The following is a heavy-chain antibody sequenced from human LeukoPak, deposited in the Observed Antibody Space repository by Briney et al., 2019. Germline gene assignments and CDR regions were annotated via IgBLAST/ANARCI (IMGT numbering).Heavy chain of an antibody. CDR1: GGSISSYY. CDR3: ARGGYSYGYTDWYFDL. D-gene: IGHD5-18*01. CDR2: IYYSGST. Sequence: PSQTLSLTCTVSGGSISSYYWSWIRQPPGKGLEWIGYIYYSGSTNYNPSLKSRVTISVDTSKNQFSLKLSSVTAADTAVYYCARGGYSYGYTDWYFDLWGRGTLVTVSS. V-gene: IGHV4-59*01. J-gene: IGHJ2*01.